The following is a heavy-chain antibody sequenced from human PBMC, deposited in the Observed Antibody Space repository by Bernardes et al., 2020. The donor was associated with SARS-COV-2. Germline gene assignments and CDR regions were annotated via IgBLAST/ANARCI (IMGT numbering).Heavy chain of an antibody. Sequence: SETLTLTCTVSGGSISSSSYYWGWIRQPPGKGLEWIGSIYYSGSTYYNPSLKSRVTISIDTSNNQFSLRLTSVTAADTAVYYCARGTVLRFLEWLLWGQGTLVTVSS. V-gene: IGHV4-39*01. CDR3: ARGTVLRFLEWLL. CDR2: IYYSGST. J-gene: IGHJ4*02. D-gene: IGHD3-3*01. CDR1: GGSISSSSYY.